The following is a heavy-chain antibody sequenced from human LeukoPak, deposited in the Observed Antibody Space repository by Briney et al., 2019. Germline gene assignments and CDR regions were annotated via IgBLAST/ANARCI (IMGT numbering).Heavy chain of an antibody. CDR1: GYIFSSYW. CDR2: VYPGDSKT. Sequence: GESLKISCKGSGYIFSSYWIGWVRQMPGKGLEWMGIVYPGDSKTRYSPSFQGQVTISADKSISTAYLQWSSVKASDTAMYYCARRVGYGDYDALDIWGQGTMVTVSS. D-gene: IGHD4-17*01. CDR3: ARRVGYGDYDALDI. J-gene: IGHJ3*02. V-gene: IGHV5-51*01.